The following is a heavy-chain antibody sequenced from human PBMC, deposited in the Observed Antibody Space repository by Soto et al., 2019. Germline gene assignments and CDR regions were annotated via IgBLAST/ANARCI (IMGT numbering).Heavy chain of an antibody. Sequence: PGESLTISCKGSGYSFTSYWISWVRQMPGKGLEWMGRIDPSDSYTNYSPSFQGHVTISADKSISTAYLQWSSLKASDTAMYYCARYCSSTSCYALASDYYYGMDVWGQGTTVTVSS. CDR1: GYSFTSYW. D-gene: IGHD2-2*01. CDR2: IDPSDSYT. J-gene: IGHJ6*02. V-gene: IGHV5-10-1*01. CDR3: ARYCSSTSCYALASDYYYGMDV.